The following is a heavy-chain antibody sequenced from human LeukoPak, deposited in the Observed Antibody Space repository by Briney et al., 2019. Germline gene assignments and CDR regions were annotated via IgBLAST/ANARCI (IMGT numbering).Heavy chain of an antibody. J-gene: IGHJ6*03. D-gene: IGHD3-9*01. CDR3: ATGTPPHYDILTGYYTPYYYYYMDV. CDR1: GGSISSSSYY. V-gene: IGHV4-61*05. Sequence: SETLSLTCTVSGGSISSSSYYWGWIRQPPGKGLEWIGYIYYSGSTNYNPSLKSRVTISVDTSKNQFSLKLSSVTAADTAVYYCATGTPPHYDILTGYYTPYYYYYMDVWGKGTTVTVSS. CDR2: IYYSGST.